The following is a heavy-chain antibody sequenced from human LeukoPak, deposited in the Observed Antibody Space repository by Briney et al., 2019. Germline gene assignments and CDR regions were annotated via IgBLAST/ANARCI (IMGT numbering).Heavy chain of an antibody. V-gene: IGHV1-18*01. CDR1: GYTFRNYG. Sequence: GASVKVSCKASGYTFRNYGITWVRQAPGQGLEWMGWIGTYNGNTDYAQKFQGRVIMNADTSTTTAHMELRSLRSDDTAVYYCSRGRLKRVPFTKVAGALDYWGQGTRVTVSS. CDR3: SRGRLKRVPFTKVAGALDY. CDR2: IGTYNGNT. D-gene: IGHD6-19*01. J-gene: IGHJ4*02.